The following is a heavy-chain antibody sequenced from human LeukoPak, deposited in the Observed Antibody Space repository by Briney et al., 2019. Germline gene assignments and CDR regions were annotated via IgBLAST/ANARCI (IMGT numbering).Heavy chain of an antibody. V-gene: IGHV3-9*01. CDR1: GYRFDDYA. J-gene: IGHJ4*02. Sequence: GGSVRLSCVASGYRFDDYALHWVRQAPGKGLEWVSGISWNSGDIGYADSVKGRFTISRDNAKTSIYLQMNSLRVEDTALYYCAKDMAGTAVTGSTFDYWGQGTLVTVSS. CDR2: ISWNSGDI. D-gene: IGHD6-19*01. CDR3: AKDMAGTAVTGSTFDY.